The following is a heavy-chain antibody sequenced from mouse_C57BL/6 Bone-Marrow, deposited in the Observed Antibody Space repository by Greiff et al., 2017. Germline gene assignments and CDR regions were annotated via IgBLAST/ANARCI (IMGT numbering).Heavy chain of an antibody. J-gene: IGHJ2*01. D-gene: IGHD2-10*01. Sequence: QVTLKLSGPGILQSSQTLSLTCSFSGFSLSTSAMGVSWIRQPSGKGLEWLAHIYWDDDKPYTPSLKSRLTISKDTSRNQVFLKVTSVDTADTATYYCARSLLQHYCDYWGQGTTLAVAA. V-gene: IGHV8-12*01. CDR2: IYWDDDK. CDR3: ARSLLQHYCDY. CDR1: GFSLSTSAMG.